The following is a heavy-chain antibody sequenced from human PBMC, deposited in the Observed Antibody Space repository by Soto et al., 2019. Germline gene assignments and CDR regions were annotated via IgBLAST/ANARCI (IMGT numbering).Heavy chain of an antibody. J-gene: IGHJ5*02. V-gene: IGHV4-31*03. CDR1: GGSISSGGYY. CDR3: ARDRTYDFWSGYYTSWFDP. Sequence: SETLSLTCTVSGGSISSGGYYWSWIRQHPGKGLEWIGYIYYSGSTYYNPSLKSRVTISVDTSKNQFSLKLSSVTAADTAVYYCARDRTYDFWSGYYTSWFDPWGQGTLVTVSS. D-gene: IGHD3-3*01. CDR2: IYYSGST.